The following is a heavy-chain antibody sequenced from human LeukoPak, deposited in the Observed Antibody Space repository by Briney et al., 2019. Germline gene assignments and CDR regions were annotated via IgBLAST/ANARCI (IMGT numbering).Heavy chain of an antibody. CDR2: ISGGGAST. CDR1: GFTFSSYA. D-gene: IGHD6-19*01. J-gene: IGHJ5*02. Sequence: GGSLRLSCAASGFTFSSYAMSWVRQAPGQGLEGVSAISGGGASTYYADSVKGRFTISRDNSKNTLYLQMNSLRAEDTAVYYCAKSRDGSGWYWFDPWGQGTLVTVSS. V-gene: IGHV3-23*01. CDR3: AKSRDGSGWYWFDP.